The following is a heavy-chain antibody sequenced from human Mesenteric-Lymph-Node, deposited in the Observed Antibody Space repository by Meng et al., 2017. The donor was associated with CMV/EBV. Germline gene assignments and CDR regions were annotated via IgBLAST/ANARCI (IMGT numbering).Heavy chain of an antibody. D-gene: IGHD1-26*01. Sequence: SGAASGFTFSSYGMHWVRQAPGKGLEWVAFIRYDGSNKYYADSVKGRFTISRDNSKNTLYLQMNSLRAEDTAVYYCAKTMSGSFVFDPWGQGTLVTVSS. CDR3: AKTMSGSFVFDP. CDR1: GFTFSSYG. CDR2: IRYDGSNK. V-gene: IGHV3-30*02. J-gene: IGHJ5*02.